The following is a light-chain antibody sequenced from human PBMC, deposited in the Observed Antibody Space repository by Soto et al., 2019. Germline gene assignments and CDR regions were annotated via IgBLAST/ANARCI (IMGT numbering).Light chain of an antibody. V-gene: IGLV2-8*01. CDR2: EVS. J-gene: IGLJ2*01. Sequence: QSVLTQPPSASGSPGQSVTISCTGTSSDVGGYNYVSWYQQHPGKAPKHMIYEVSKRPSGVPDRFSGSKSGNTASLTVSGLQAEDEADYYCSSYAGSNNEVFGGGTKLTVL. CDR3: SSYAGSNNEV. CDR1: SSDVGGYNY.